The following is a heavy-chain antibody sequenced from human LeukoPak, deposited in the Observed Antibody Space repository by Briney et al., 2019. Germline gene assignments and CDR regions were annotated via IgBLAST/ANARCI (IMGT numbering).Heavy chain of an antibody. CDR2: IYYSGTT. J-gene: IGHJ4*02. Sequence: TSETLSLTCTVSGGSIGTYSWTWIRQPPGKGLEWIGYIYYSGTTNYNPSLKSRVTISVDTSKNQFSLKLSSVTAADTAVYYCARRTGRAIDYWGQGTLVTVSS. D-gene: IGHD3/OR15-3a*01. CDR1: GGSIGTYS. CDR3: ARRTGRAIDY. V-gene: IGHV4-59*08.